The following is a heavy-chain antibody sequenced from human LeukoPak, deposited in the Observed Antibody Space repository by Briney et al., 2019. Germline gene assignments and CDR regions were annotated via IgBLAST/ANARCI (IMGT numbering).Heavy chain of an antibody. CDR2: IYHSGST. CDR3: ARGPVYCSGGSCYPGPFDY. D-gene: IGHD2-15*01. J-gene: IGHJ4*02. CDR1: GGSISSGGYS. Sequence: AQTLSLTCAVSGGSISSGGYSWSWIRQPPGKGLEWIGYIYHSGSTYYNPSLKSRVTISVDRSKNQFSLKLSSVTAADTAVYYCARGPVYCSGGSCYPGPFDYWGQGTLVTVSS. V-gene: IGHV4-30-2*01.